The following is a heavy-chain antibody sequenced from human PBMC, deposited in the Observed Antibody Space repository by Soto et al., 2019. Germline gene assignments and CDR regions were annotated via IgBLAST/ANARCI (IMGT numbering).Heavy chain of an antibody. J-gene: IGHJ4*02. D-gene: IGHD4-17*01. CDR1: GFAFSDYY. CDR2: LSNSGTYT. V-gene: IGHV3-11*05. Sequence: LRLSCAASGFAFSDYYMTWIRQAPGKGLEWVSSLSNSGTYTNHADSVKGRFITSRDNAKNTLFLQMNSLRAEDTAVYYCAKALYGGNDYWGPGTLVTV. CDR3: AKALYGGNDY.